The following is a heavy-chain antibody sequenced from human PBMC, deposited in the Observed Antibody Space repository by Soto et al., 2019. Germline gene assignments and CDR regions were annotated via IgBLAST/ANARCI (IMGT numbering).Heavy chain of an antibody. CDR3: ARDVELGYFDY. CDR2: IYSGGST. V-gene: IGHV3-66*01. J-gene: IGHJ4*02. D-gene: IGHD6-13*01. Sequence: GGTLRLSCAASGFTVSSNYMSWVRQAPGKGLEWVSVIYSGGSTYYADSVKGRFTISRDNSKNTLYLQMNSLRAEDTAVYYCARDVELGYFDYWGQGTLVTVSS. CDR1: GFTVSSNY.